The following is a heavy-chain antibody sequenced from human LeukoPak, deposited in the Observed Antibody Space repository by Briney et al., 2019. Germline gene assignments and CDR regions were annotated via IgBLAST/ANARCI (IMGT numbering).Heavy chain of an antibody. Sequence: GGSLRLSCAASGFTFDNYAMNWVRQVPGKGLEWISLISWNSGTIGYADSVKGRFTISRDNANNFLYLQMNSLRAEDTALYYCARAYKDRSLAGKKEFFQHWGQGTLVAVSS. J-gene: IGHJ1*01. V-gene: IGHV3-9*01. CDR1: GFTFDNYA. CDR2: ISWNSGTI. CDR3: ARAYKDRSLAGKKEFFQH. D-gene: IGHD6-19*01.